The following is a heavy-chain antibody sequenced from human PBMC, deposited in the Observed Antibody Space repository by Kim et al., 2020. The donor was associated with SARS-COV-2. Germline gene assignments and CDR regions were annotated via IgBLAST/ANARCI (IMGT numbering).Heavy chain of an antibody. Sequence: GGSLRLSCAASGFTFSRYGLHWVRQAPGKGLEWVAVISYDESEKYYADSVKGRFTISRDTSKNMLYLEMKSLKTEDTAVYYCAKGSTGSGYSSADHWGQGPLVTVSS. CDR2: ISYDESEK. V-gene: IGHV3-30*18. D-gene: IGHD5-12*01. J-gene: IGHJ5*02. CDR3: AKGSTGSGYSSADH. CDR1: GFTFSRYG.